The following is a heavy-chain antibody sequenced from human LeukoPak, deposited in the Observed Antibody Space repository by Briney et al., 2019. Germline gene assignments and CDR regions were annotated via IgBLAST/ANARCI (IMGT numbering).Heavy chain of an antibody. Sequence: GGSLRLSCAASGFTFSSYAMSWVRQAPGKGLEWVSAISGSGGSTYYADSVKGRFTISRDDSKNTLYLQMNSLRAEDTAVYYCAKGSYIVATEKKAYYYYYYMDVWGKGTTVTVSS. CDR3: AKGSYIVATEKKAYYYYYYMDV. D-gene: IGHD5-12*01. J-gene: IGHJ6*03. V-gene: IGHV3-23*01. CDR2: ISGSGGST. CDR1: GFTFSSYA.